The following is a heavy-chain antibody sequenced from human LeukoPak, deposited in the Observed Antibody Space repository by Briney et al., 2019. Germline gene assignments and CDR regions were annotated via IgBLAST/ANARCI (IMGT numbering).Heavy chain of an antibody. CDR3: ARCIAAAGTMGYMDV. J-gene: IGHJ6*03. Sequence: ASVKVSCKASGYTFTGYYMHWVRQAPGQGLEWMGWINPNSGGTNYAQKFQGRVTMTRDTSISTAYMELSRLRSDDTAVYYCARCIAAAGTMGYMDVWGKGTTVTASS. CDR2: INPNSGGT. D-gene: IGHD6-13*01. V-gene: IGHV1-2*02. CDR1: GYTFTGYY.